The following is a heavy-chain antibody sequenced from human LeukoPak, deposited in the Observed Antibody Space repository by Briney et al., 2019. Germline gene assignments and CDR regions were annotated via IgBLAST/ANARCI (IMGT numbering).Heavy chain of an antibody. D-gene: IGHD3-3*01. CDR1: GYSLSSGYW. J-gene: IGHJ5*02. V-gene: IGHV4-38-2*02. CDR2: IYHSGST. CDR3: ARNGNDYDFWSGSIMLNWFDP. Sequence: PSETLSLTCTVSGYSLSSGYWWGWIRQPPGKGLEWIGSIYHSGSTYYHPSLKSRVTISVDTSKNQFSLKLSSVTAADTAVYYCARNGNDYDFWSGSIMLNWFDPWGQGTLVTVS.